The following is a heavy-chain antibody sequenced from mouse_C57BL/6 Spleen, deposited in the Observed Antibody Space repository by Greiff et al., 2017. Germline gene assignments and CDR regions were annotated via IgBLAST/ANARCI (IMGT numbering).Heavy chain of an antibody. Sequence: VQLQQSGAELVKPGASVKISCKASGYAFSSYWMNWVKQRPGKGLEWIGQIYPGDGDTNYNGKFKGKATLPAAQASSTAYMQLSSLTSADSAVYFCARKRDYGSSHYFDYWGQGTTLTVSS. CDR3: ARKRDYGSSHYFDY. CDR1: GYAFSSYW. CDR2: IYPGDGDT. J-gene: IGHJ2*01. D-gene: IGHD1-1*01. V-gene: IGHV1-80*01.